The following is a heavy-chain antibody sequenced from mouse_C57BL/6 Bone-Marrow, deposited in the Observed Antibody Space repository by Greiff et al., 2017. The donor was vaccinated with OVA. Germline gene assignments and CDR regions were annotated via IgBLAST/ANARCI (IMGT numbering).Heavy chain of an antibody. J-gene: IGHJ3*01. CDR2: IWRGGST. Sequence: QVHVKQSGPGLVQPSPSLSITCTVSGFSLTSYGVHWVRQSPGKGLEWLGVIWRGGSTDYNAAFMSRLTITKENSRSHVFFKMNSLQADDTAIYYCGREAYWGQGTLVTVSA. CDR1: GFSLTSYG. V-gene: IGHV2-5*01. CDR3: GREAY.